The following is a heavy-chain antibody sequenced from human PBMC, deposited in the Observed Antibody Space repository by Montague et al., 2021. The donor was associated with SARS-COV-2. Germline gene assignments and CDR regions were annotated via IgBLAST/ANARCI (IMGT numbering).Heavy chain of an antibody. D-gene: IGHD2-2*02. CDR1: GFTFSNYA. V-gene: IGHV3-23*01. CDR3: ARAYCSSASCYRADY. CDR2: IIGSGPRT. J-gene: IGHJ4*02. Sequence: SRSLSLSASGFTFSNYAMSWVRQAPVKGLEWVSVIIGSGPRTNYADSVRGRFIISRDSSQSTLYLQMNSLRAEDTAVYYCARAYCSSASCYRADYWGQGTLVIVSS.